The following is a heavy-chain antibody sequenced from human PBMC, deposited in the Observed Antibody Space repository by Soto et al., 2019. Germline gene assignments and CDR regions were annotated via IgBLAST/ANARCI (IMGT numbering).Heavy chain of an antibody. CDR3: AKAEFDP. CDR2: ISYDGSNK. V-gene: IGHV3-30*18. J-gene: IGHJ5*01. Sequence: QVQLVESGGGVVQPGRSLRLSCAASGFTFSRYGMHWVRQAPGKGLEWVAVISYDGSNKYYADSVKGRFTISRDNSKNTLFLQMNSLRAEDTAVYYCAKAEFDPWGQETLVTVSS. CDR1: GFTFSRYG.